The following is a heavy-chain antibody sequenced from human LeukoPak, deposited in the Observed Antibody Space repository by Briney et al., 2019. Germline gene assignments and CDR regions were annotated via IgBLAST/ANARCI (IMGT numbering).Heavy chain of an antibody. CDR2: IQYDGNNR. CDR3: VKGQHSSSRPGDWFDP. J-gene: IGHJ5*02. Sequence: GGSLRLSCAASRFTFNSYGMHWVRQAPGKGLEWVAFIQYDGNNRYYADSVKGRFTISRDNSKNTLFLQMNSLRAEDTAVYYCVKGQHSSSRPGDWFDPWGQGTLVTVSS. V-gene: IGHV3-30*02. CDR1: RFTFNSYG. D-gene: IGHD6-13*01.